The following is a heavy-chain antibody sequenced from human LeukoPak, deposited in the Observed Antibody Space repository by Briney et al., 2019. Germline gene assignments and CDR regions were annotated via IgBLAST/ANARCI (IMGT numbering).Heavy chain of an antibody. CDR3: ARAGEGLQSYGFDI. D-gene: IGHD5-24*01. V-gene: IGHV3-74*01. CDR2: INSAGSGT. CDR1: GFNFNVRV. Sequence: PGVLLRLSCVATGFNFNVRVMHWFRQAPGKGLVWVSRINSAGSGTSHADSVKGRFTISRDNAKNTLYLQMNSLRAEDTAVYYCARAGEGLQSYGFDIWGQGTMVTVSS. J-gene: IGHJ3*02.